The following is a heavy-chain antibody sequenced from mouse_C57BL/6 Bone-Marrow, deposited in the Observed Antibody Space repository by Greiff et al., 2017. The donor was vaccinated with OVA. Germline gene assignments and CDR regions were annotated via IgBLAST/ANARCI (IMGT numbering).Heavy chain of an antibody. Sequence: QVQLQQPGAELVKPGASVKLSCKASGYTFTSYWMHWVKQRPGQGLEWIGMIHPNSGSTNYNEKFKSKATLTVDKSSSTAYMQLSSLTSEDSAVYYCARPPYYCGSSHWYFDVWGTGTTVTVSS. CDR2: IHPNSGST. D-gene: IGHD1-1*01. CDR3: ARPPYYCGSSHWYFDV. J-gene: IGHJ1*03. V-gene: IGHV1-64*01. CDR1: GYTFTSYW.